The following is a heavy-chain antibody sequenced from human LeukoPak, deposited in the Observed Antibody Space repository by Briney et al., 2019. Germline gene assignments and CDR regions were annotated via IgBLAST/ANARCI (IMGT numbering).Heavy chain of an antibody. V-gene: IGHV3-23*01. CDR1: GFTFIDYA. CDR3: ARRTPDYYYYSMDV. J-gene: IGHJ6*03. Sequence: GGSLRLSCAASGFTFIDYAMSWVRQTPGKGLEWISTISGSGGSAYYADSVQGRFTISRDNSKITLYLQMNSLKAEATDVYSCARRTPDYYYYSMDVWGKGTTVTVSS. CDR2: ISGSGGSA.